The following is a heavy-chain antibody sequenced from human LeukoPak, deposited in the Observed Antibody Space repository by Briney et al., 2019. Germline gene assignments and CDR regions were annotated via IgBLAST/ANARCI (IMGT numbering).Heavy chain of an antibody. J-gene: IGHJ4*02. D-gene: IGHD1-26*01. CDR2: IYYSGST. V-gene: IGHV4-39*01. CDR1: GGSISSSSYY. CDR3: ASLRERSYYARGFDY. Sequence: PSETLSLTCTVSGGSISSSSYYWGWIRQPPGRGLEWIGSIYYSGSTYYNPSLKSRITISVDTSKNQFSLKLSSVTAADTAVYYCASLRERSYYARGFDYWGQGTLVTVSS.